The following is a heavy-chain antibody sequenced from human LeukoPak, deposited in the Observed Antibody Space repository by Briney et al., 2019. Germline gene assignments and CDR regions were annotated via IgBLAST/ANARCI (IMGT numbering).Heavy chain of an antibody. D-gene: IGHD3-22*01. V-gene: IGHV4-34*01. CDR2: INHSGST. Sequence: KASETLSFTCAVYGGSFSGSYWSWIRKPPGKGREGIGEINHSGSTNYNPSLKSRVTISVDTSKNQFSLKLSSVTAADTAVYYCARGAYYDSSGYGRSYYYYYGMDVWGQGTTVTVSS. CDR1: GGSFSGSY. J-gene: IGHJ6*02. CDR3: ARGAYYDSSGYGRSYYYYYGMDV.